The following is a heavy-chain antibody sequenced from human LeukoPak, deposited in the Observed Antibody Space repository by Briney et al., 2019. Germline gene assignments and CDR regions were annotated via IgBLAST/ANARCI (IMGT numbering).Heavy chain of an antibody. D-gene: IGHD3-9*01. CDR3: ARLTGYRIESAFDI. CDR2: IYYSGST. V-gene: IGHV4-34*01. Sequence: PSETLSLTCAVYGGSFSGYYWSWIRQPPGKGLEWIGSIYYSGSTYYNPSLKSRVTISVDTSKNQFSLKLSSVTAADTAVYYCARLTGYRIESAFDIWGQGTMVTVSS. J-gene: IGHJ3*02. CDR1: GGSFSGYY.